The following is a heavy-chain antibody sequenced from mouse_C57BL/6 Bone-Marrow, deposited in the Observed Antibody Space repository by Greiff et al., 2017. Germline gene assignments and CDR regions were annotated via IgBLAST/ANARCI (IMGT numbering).Heavy chain of an antibody. V-gene: IGHV5-9*01. CDR3: ARQFITTVVATRYFDV. J-gene: IGHJ1*03. D-gene: IGHD1-1*01. Sequence: DVKLVESGGGLVKPGGSLKLSCAASGFTFSSYTMSWVRQTPEKRLEWVATISGGGGNTYYPDSVKGRFTISRGNAKNTLYLQMSSLRSEDTALYYCARQFITTVVATRYFDVWGTGTTVTVSS. CDR1: GFTFSSYT. CDR2: ISGGGGNT.